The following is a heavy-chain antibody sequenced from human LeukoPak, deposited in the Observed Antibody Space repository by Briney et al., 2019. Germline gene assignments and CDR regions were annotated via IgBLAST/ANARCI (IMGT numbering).Heavy chain of an antibody. D-gene: IGHD3-16*02. CDR1: GFTFSSYS. J-gene: IGHJ4*02. CDR3: AGVFLSVAGIDF. CDR2: IKQDGSEK. V-gene: IGHV3-7*05. Sequence: GGSLRLSCAASGFTFSSYSMSWVRQAPGKGLEWVANIKQDGSEKNYAHSVKGRFTISRDNAKSSRYLQMNSLRAEDTAVYYCAGVFLSVAGIDFWGQETLVTVSS.